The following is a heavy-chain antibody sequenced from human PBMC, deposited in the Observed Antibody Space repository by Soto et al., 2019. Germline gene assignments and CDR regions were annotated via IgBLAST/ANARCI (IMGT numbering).Heavy chain of an antibody. CDR2: INHSGSI. J-gene: IGHJ6*01. CDR1: GGSFSGYY. D-gene: IGHD4-4*01. CDR3: ARGPRLGTVTTRGYGMDV. Sequence: QVQLQQWGAGLLKPSETLSLTCAVYGGSFSGYYWSWIRQPPGKGLEWIGEINHSGSINYNPSLKSRVTISVDTSKNQFSLKLSSVTAADTAVYYCARGPRLGTVTTRGYGMDVW. V-gene: IGHV4-34*01.